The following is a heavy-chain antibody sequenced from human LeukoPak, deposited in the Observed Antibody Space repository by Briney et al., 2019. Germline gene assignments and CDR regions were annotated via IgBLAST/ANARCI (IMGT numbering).Heavy chain of an antibody. D-gene: IGHD5-24*01. CDR1: VYTFTSYG. CDR2: IGAYNGNT. V-gene: IGHV1-18*01. J-gene: IGHJ6*03. CDR3: ARWVRDGYNSPQHEDYYMDV. Sequence: GASVKVSCKASVYTFTSYGISWVRQAPGEGLERMGWIGAYNGNTNYAQKLQGRVTMTTDTSTSTAYMELRSLRSDDTAVYYCARWVRDGYNSPQHEDYYMDVWGKGTTVTVSS.